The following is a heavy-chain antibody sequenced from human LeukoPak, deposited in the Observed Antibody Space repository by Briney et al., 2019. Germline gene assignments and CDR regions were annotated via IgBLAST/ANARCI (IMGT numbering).Heavy chain of an antibody. D-gene: IGHD6-13*01. CDR3: ARVMFGGSSWYPFDY. J-gene: IGHJ4*02. CDR1: GFTFSSYE. V-gene: IGHV4-34*01. Sequence: PGGSLRLSCAASGFTFSSYEMNWVRQAPGKGLEWIGEINHSGSTNYNPSLKSRVTISVDTSKNQFSLKLSSVAAADTAVYYCARVMFGGSSWYPFDYWGQGTLVTVSS. CDR2: INHSGST.